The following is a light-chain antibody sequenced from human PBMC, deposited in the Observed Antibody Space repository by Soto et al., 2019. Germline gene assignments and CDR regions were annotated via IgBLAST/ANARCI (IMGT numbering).Light chain of an antibody. J-gene: IGLJ1*01. CDR3: AAWDDSLDGLYV. CDR1: SSNIGGNT. Sequence: QSVLTQPPSASGTPGQRVTISCSGGSSNIGGNTVNWYRQVPGTAPKLLIYSNNQRPSGVPDRLSGSKSGTSASLAISGLQSEDESDYCCAAWDDSLDGLYVFGTGTKVTVL. V-gene: IGLV1-44*01. CDR2: SNN.